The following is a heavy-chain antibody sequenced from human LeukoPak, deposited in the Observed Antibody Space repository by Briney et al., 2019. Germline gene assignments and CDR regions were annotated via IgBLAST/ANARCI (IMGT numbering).Heavy chain of an antibody. D-gene: IGHD5-18*01. Sequence: SETLSLTCTVSGGSISSYYCSWIRQPPGKGLEWMGYSYYSGSTNYNPSLKSRVTISVDTSKNQFSLTLSSVTAADTAVYYCARGDTYFDYWGQGTLVTVSS. CDR1: GGSISSYY. CDR3: ARGDTYFDY. V-gene: IGHV4-59*01. J-gene: IGHJ4*02. CDR2: SYYSGST.